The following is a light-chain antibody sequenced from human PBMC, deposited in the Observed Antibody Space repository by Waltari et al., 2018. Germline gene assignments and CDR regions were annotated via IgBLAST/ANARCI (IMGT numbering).Light chain of an antibody. Sequence: DIQMTQSPSSLSASVGDRVTITCRASQNITPSLNWFQQKPGRVPHLLIYTMTNLRGGVPSRFSGGGSGTEFTLNIANVQPDDFATYYCQQSKSVPYTFAQGTKLEI. CDR2: TMT. CDR1: QNITPS. V-gene: IGKV1-39*01. J-gene: IGKJ2*01. CDR3: QQSKSVPYT.